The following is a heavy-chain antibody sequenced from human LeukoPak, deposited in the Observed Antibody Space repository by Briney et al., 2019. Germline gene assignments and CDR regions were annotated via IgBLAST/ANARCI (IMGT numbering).Heavy chain of an antibody. J-gene: IGHJ4*02. D-gene: IGHD6-13*01. CDR1: GGSISSYY. CDR3: ARGSKAAPGTFDY. Sequence: SETLSLTCAVSGGSISSYYWSWIRQPPGKGMEWIGYIYYTGSTDYNPSLKSRVAISVDTSKNQFSLKLSSVTAADTAVYYCARGSKAAPGTFDYWGQGTLVTVSS. CDR2: IYYTGST. V-gene: IGHV4-59*01.